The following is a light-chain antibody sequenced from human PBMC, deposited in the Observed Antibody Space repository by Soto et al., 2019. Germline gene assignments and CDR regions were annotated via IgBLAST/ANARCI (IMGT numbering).Light chain of an antibody. CDR2: AAS. CDR3: QKYDTVPFT. Sequence: DIQMTQYPPSLSASVGDRVTITCLASQGISNDLAWYQQKPGKVPKLLIYAASTLQSGVPSRFSGSGSGTDYTLTISSLQPEDVATYYCQKYDTVPFTFGPGTKVDF. CDR1: QGISND. J-gene: IGKJ3*01. V-gene: IGKV1-27*01.